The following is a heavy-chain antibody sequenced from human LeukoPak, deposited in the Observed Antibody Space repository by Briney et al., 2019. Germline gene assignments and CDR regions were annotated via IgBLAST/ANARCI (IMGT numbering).Heavy chain of an antibody. D-gene: IGHD4-23*01. Sequence: GGSLRLSCAASGFTFSSYSMNWVRQAPGKGLEWVSAISGSGGSTYYADSVKGRFTISRDNSKNTLYLQMNSLRAEDTAVYYCAKESYQRGVHDYGGNDEDYWGQGTLVTVSS. CDR1: GFTFSSYS. V-gene: IGHV3-23*01. CDR3: AKESYQRGVHDYGGNDEDY. J-gene: IGHJ4*02. CDR2: ISGSGGST.